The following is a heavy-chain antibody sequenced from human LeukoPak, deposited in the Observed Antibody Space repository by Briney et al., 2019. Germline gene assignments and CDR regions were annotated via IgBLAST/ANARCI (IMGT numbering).Heavy chain of an antibody. J-gene: IGHJ4*02. CDR2: IYYSGST. D-gene: IGHD3-22*01. V-gene: IGHV4-39*01. CDR1: GGSISSSSYY. Sequence: SETLSLTCSVSGGSISSSSYYWGWIRQPPGKGLEWIGSIYYSGSTYYNPSLKSRVTISVDTSKNQFSLKLSSVTAADTAVYYCARLGAETYYYDSSGPNPSYYFDDWGQGTLVTVSS. CDR3: ARLGAETYYYDSSGPNPSYYFDD.